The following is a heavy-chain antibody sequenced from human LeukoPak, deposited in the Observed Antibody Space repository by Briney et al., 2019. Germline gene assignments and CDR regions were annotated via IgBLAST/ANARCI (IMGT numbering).Heavy chain of an antibody. CDR3: ARVQYYYDSSCYYNYYYYYMDV. J-gene: IGHJ6*03. CDR2: ISAYNGNT. D-gene: IGHD3-22*01. V-gene: IGHV1-18*01. Sequence: ASVKVSCKASGYTFTSYGISWVRQAPGQGLEWMGWISAYNGNTNYAQKLQGRVTMTTDTSTSTAYMELRSLRSDDTAVYYCARVQYYYDSSCYYNYYYYYMDVWGKGTTVTVSS. CDR1: GYTFTSYG.